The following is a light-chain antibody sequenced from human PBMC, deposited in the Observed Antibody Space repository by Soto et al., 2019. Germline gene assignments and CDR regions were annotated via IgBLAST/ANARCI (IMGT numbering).Light chain of an antibody. Sequence: QSVLTQPPSASGTPGQRVTISCSGSSSNIGSNYVYWYQQLPGTAPKLLIYSNNQRPSGVPDRFSGSKSGTSASLAISGLRSEDEADYYCSSYAGSNNFYVFGTGTKVTVL. J-gene: IGLJ1*01. CDR1: SSNIGSNY. CDR3: SSYAGSNNFYV. V-gene: IGLV1-47*02. CDR2: SNN.